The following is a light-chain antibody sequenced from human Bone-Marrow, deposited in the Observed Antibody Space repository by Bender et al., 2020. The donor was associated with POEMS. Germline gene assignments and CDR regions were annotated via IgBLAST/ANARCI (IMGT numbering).Light chain of an antibody. CDR3: AVWDDSLNGWV. CDR1: SSNIGAHA. J-gene: IGLJ3*02. Sequence: QSVLTQPPSASGTPGQRVTISCSGGSSNIGAHAVNWYQHLPGTAPKLLIYSSHRRPSEVPDRFSGSRSGTSASLAISGVQSEDGADYYCAVWDDSLNGWVFGGGTKLTVL. V-gene: IGLV1-44*01. CDR2: SSH.